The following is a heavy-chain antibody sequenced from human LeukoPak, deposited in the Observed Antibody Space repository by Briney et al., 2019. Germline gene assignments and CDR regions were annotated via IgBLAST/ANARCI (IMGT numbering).Heavy chain of an antibody. CDR1: GFTFNTYG. Sequence: GGSLRLSCAASGFTFNTYGMHWVRQAPGRGLEWVAVIWYDGSDKYYAESVKGRFTISRDNSKNTPSLQMNSLRVEDTAMYYCAKGVGRTSGRNPDYWGQGTLVTVSS. D-gene: IGHD2-8*02. CDR3: AKGVGRTSGRNPDY. V-gene: IGHV3-33*06. J-gene: IGHJ4*02. CDR2: IWYDGSDK.